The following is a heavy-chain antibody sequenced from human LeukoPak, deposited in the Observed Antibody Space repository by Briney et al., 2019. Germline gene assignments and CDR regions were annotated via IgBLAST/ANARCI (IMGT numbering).Heavy chain of an antibody. Sequence: SETLSLTCTVSGGSITTTTYYWSWIRQPAGKGLEWIGRIYTSGSTNYNPSLKSRVTISGDTSKNQFSLRLSSVTAADTAVYYCARASYSYDINGWVPFDYWGQGTLVTVSS. V-gene: IGHV4-61*02. CDR3: ARASYSYDINGWVPFDY. D-gene: IGHD3-22*01. J-gene: IGHJ4*02. CDR1: GGSITTTTYY. CDR2: IYTSGST.